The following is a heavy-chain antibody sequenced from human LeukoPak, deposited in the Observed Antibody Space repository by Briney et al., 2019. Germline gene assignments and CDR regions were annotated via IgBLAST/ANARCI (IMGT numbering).Heavy chain of an antibody. V-gene: IGHV3-7*01. Sequence: GGSLRLSCAASGFTFSSYSMAWVRQAPGKGLEWVANIKEDGSGGEYVDSVKGRFTISRDNAKTSVYLQINSLRVEDTAVYYCARWGRQQSEFDYWGQGTLVTVSS. J-gene: IGHJ4*02. CDR2: IKEDGSGG. D-gene: IGHD5-24*01. CDR3: ARWGRQQSEFDY. CDR1: GFTFSSYS.